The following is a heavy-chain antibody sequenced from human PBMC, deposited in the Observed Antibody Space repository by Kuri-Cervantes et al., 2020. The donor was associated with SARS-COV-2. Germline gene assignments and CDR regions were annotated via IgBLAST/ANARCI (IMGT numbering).Heavy chain of an antibody. Sequence: GESLKISCAASGFTFSSYWMHWVRQAPGKGLVWVSRINSDGSSTSYADSVKGRFTISRDNAKNTLYLQMNSPRAEDTAVYYCARDIVTVDYDFWSGYYGPSYFDYWGQGTLVTVSS. D-gene: IGHD3-3*01. CDR1: GFTFSSYW. V-gene: IGHV3-74*01. CDR3: ARDIVTVDYDFWSGYYGPSYFDY. CDR2: INSDGSST. J-gene: IGHJ4*02.